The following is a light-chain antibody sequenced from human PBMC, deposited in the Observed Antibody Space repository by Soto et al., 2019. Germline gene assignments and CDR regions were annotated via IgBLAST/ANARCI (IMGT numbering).Light chain of an antibody. CDR2: KAS. J-gene: IGKJ1*01. CDR1: QSISDQ. Sequence: DIQMTHSPSTLSASVGDRVTITCRASQSISDQLAWYQQKTGRAPEVLIYKASTLESGVPSRFSGNGSGTEFTLTISSLQPDDFATYYCQEYTPSFTWTFGQGTKVDIK. V-gene: IGKV1-5*03. CDR3: QEYTPSFTWT.